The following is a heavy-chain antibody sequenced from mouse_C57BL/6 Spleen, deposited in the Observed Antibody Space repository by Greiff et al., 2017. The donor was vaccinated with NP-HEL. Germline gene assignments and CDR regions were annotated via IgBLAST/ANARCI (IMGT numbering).Heavy chain of an antibody. V-gene: IGHV5-16*01. CDR3: ARERIYYYGSSYVWYFDY. Sequence: EVMLVESEGGLVQPGSSMKLSCTASGFTFSDYYMAWVRQVPEKGLEWVANINYDGSSTYYLDSLKSRFIISRDNAKNILYLQMSSLKSEDTATYYCARERIYYYGSSYVWYFDYWGQGTTLTVSS. CDR2: INYDGSST. D-gene: IGHD1-1*01. J-gene: IGHJ2*01. CDR1: GFTFSDYY.